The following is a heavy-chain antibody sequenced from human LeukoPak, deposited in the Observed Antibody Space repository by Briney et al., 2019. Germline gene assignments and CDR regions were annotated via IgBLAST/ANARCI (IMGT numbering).Heavy chain of an antibody. D-gene: IGHD2-2*01. J-gene: IGHJ5*02. CDR3: ARLGYCSSTSCPPWFDP. Sequence: SETLSLTCTVSGGSISSYYWSWIRQPPGKGLEWIGYIYYSGSTNYNPSLKSRVTISVDTSKNQFSLKLSSVTAADTAVYYCARLGYCSSTSCPPWFDPWGQGTLVTVSS. CDR1: GGSISSYY. CDR2: IYYSGST. V-gene: IGHV4-59*01.